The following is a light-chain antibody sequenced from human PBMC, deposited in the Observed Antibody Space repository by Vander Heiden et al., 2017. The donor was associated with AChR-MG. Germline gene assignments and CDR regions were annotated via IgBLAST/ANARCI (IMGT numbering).Light chain of an antibody. J-gene: IGKJ2*01. Sequence: DIQMTQSPSTLSASVGDRVTITCRASQSISSWLAWYQQKPGKAPKLLIYDASSLESGVPSRFSGSGSGTEFTLTISSLQPDDFATYYVQQYNSYSFGQGTKLEIK. CDR1: QSISSW. V-gene: IGKV1-5*01. CDR2: DAS. CDR3: QQYNSYS.